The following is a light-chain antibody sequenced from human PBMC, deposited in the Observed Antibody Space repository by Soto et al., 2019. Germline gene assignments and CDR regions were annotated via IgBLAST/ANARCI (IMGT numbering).Light chain of an antibody. CDR3: SSYSATNSVI. Sequence: QSVLTQPPSASGSPGQSVTISCTGTSSDIGDYAYVSWYQQHPGKAPKLIISEVTKRPSGVPDRFSGSKSGNTASLTVSGLHIDDEADYFCSSYSATNSVIFGGGTKLTVL. V-gene: IGLV2-8*01. J-gene: IGLJ2*01. CDR2: EVT. CDR1: SSDIGDYAY.